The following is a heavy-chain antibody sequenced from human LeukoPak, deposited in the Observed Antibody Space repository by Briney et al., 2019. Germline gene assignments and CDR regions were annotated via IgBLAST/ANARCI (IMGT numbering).Heavy chain of an antibody. J-gene: IGHJ3*02. CDR2: IYYSGST. V-gene: IGHV4-31*03. Sequence: PSETLSLTCTVSGGSISSGGYYWSWIRQHPGKGLEWIGCIYYSGSTYYNPSLKSRVTISVDTSKNQFSLKLSSVTAADTAVYYCARDVGDSSGYFTDAFDIWGQGTMVTVSS. CDR3: ARDVGDSSGYFTDAFDI. CDR1: GGSISSGGYY. D-gene: IGHD3-22*01.